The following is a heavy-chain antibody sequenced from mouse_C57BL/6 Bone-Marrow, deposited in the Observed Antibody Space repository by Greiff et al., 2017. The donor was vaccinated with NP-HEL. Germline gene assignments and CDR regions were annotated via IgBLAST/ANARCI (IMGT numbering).Heavy chain of an antibody. Sequence: QVQLKESGAELARPGASVKLSCKASGYTFTSYGISWVKQRTGQGLEWIGEIYPRSGNTYYNEKLKGKATLTADKSSSTAYMELRSLTSEDSAVYFCARAVYYDYDRGSMDYWGQGTSVTVSS. CDR2: IYPRSGNT. V-gene: IGHV1-81*01. J-gene: IGHJ4*01. CDR3: ARAVYYDYDRGSMDY. CDR1: GYTFTSYG. D-gene: IGHD2-4*01.